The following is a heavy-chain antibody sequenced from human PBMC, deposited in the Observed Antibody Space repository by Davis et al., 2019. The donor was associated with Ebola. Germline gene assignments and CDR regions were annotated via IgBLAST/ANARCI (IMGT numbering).Heavy chain of an antibody. CDR2: IDPSDSYT. Sequence: PGGSLRLSCKGSGYSFTSYWISWVRQMPGKGLEWMGRIDPSDSYTNYSPSFQGHVTISADKSISTAYLQWSSLKASDTAMYYCARHRGLVTRTATEYYYYGMDVWGQGTTVTVSS. CDR1: GYSFTSYW. V-gene: IGHV5-10-1*01. CDR3: ARHRGLVTRTATEYYYYGMDV. D-gene: IGHD1-7*01. J-gene: IGHJ6*02.